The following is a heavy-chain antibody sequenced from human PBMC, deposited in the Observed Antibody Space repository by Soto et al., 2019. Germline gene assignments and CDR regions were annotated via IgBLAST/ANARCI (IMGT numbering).Heavy chain of an antibody. V-gene: IGHV4-30-4*01. CDR2: IYYSGST. CDR1: GGSISSGDYY. Sequence: PSETLSLTCTVSGGSISSGDYYWSWIRQPPGKGLEWIGYIYYSGSTYYNQSLKSRVTISVDTSKNQFSLKLSSVTAADKAVYYGARGSYYYDSSVYYHYWGQETLVTVSS. J-gene: IGHJ4*02. D-gene: IGHD3-22*01. CDR3: ARGSYYYDSSVYYHY.